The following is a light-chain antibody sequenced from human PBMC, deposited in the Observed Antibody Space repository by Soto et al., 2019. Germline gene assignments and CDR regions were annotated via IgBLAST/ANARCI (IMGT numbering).Light chain of an antibody. CDR2: AVS. Sequence: QSALTQPASVSGSPGPSITISCTGTSSDVGGYNHVSWYQHSPGKAPKLILFAVSDRPSGVSHRFSGSKSGNTASLTISGLQAEDEAHYYCCSYTSLSTVVFGGGTKLTVL. CDR3: CSYTSLSTVV. J-gene: IGLJ2*01. V-gene: IGLV2-14*01. CDR1: SSDVGGYNH.